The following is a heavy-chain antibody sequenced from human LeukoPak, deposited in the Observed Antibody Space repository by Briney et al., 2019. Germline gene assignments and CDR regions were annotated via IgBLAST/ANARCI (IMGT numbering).Heavy chain of an antibody. CDR1: GITLSNYG. D-gene: IGHD3-22*01. J-gene: IGHJ4*02. Sequence: GGSLRLSCAVSGITLSNYGMSWVRQAPGKGLEWVAGIGGSGGRTNYADSVKGRFTISRDNPKNTLYLQMNSLRAEDTAVYFCAKRGVVIRVILVGFHKEAYYFDSWGQGALVIGSS. CDR2: IGGSGGRT. CDR3: AKRGVVIRVILVGFHKEAYYFDS. V-gene: IGHV3-23*01.